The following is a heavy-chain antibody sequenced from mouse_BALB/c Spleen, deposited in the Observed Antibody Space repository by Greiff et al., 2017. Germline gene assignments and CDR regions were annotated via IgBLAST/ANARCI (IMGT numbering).Heavy chain of an antibody. J-gene: IGHJ3*01. CDR1: GFTFSDYY. V-gene: IGHV5-4*02. CDR2: ISDGGSYT. CDR3: ARDETTATWFAY. Sequence: EVQRVESGGGLVKPGGSLKLSCAASGFTFSDYYMYWVRQTPEKRLEWVATISDGGSYTYYPDSVKGRFTISRDNAKNNLYLQMSSLKSEDTAMYYCARDETTATWFAYWGQGTLVTVSA. D-gene: IGHD1-2*01.